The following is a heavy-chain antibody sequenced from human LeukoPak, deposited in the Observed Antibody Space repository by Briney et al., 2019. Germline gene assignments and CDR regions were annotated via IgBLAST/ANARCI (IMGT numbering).Heavy chain of an antibody. CDR2: IRYSGKT. V-gene: IGHV4-59*01. CDR1: DDSISRDF. D-gene: IGHD6-19*01. CDR3: ARLPDVSGWPFDY. Sequence: PSEPLSLTCTASDDSISRDFWTWIRRPPGKGLEWIRYIRYSGKTEYTHSLKSRVTISIQTSKNQFSLQLTSVTAADTAIYYCARLPDVSGWPFDYWGQGILVTVSS. J-gene: IGHJ4*02.